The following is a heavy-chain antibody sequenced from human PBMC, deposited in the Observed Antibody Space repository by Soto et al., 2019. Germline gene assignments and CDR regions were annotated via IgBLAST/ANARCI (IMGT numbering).Heavy chain of an antibody. V-gene: IGHV3-23*01. Sequence: EMQLLESGGGLQQPGGSLRLSCAASGFTFNNFAMGWVRQAPGKGLAWISAVTGRSRNTYYADSVKGRFTISRNNFENTVYLQMDGLRVEDTAVYYCAKMTPCGGNYRDAFDVWGRGTMVTVAS. CDR3: AKMTPCGGNYRDAFDV. J-gene: IGHJ3*01. CDR2: VTGRSRNT. CDR1: GFTFNNFA. D-gene: IGHD1-26*01.